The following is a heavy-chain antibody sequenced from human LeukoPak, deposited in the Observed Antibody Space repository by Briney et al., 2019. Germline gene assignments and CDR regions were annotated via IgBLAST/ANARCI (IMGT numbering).Heavy chain of an antibody. V-gene: IGHV3-74*01. J-gene: IGHJ5*02. CDR1: GFTFSSYW. CDR2: INSDGSST. Sequence: PGGSLRLSCAASGFTFSSYWMHWVRQAPGKGLVWVSRINSDGSSTSYADSVKGRFTISRDNAKNTLYLKMNSLRAEDTAVYYCARGAYCSSTSCYKGEWFDPWGQGTLVTVSS. D-gene: IGHD2-2*02. CDR3: ARGAYCSSTSCYKGEWFDP.